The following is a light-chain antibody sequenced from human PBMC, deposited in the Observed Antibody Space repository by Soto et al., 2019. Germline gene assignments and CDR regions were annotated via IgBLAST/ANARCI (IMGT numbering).Light chain of an antibody. CDR1: QSVSSN. Sequence: EIVMTQFPPTLSVSPGERATLSCRASQSVSSNLAWYQHKPGQAPRLLIYDASTRDTGVPARFSASGAGTEFTLTISSLQSEDFAIYYCQHYHNWPPEGSFGQGTRV. J-gene: IGKJ1*01. V-gene: IGKV3-15*01. CDR3: QHYHNWPPEGS. CDR2: DAS.